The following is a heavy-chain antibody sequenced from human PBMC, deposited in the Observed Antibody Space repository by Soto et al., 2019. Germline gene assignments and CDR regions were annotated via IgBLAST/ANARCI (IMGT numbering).Heavy chain of an antibody. J-gene: IGHJ4*02. D-gene: IGHD5-12*01. CDR1: GFTIGDYA. CDR2: IRSKAYGGTT. CDR3: TRAVGLRKFDY. Sequence: SLRLSCTASGFTIGDYAMSRFRKAPGKGLEWVGFIRSKAYGGTTEYAASVKGRFTISRDDSKSIAYLQMNSLKTEDTAVYYCTRAVGLRKFDYPGQGTLVTVSS. V-gene: IGHV3-49*03.